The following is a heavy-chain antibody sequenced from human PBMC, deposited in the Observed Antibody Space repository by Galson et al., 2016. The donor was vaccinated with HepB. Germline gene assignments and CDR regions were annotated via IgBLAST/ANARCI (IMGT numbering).Heavy chain of an antibody. V-gene: IGHV3-11*04. CDR1: GFTFSTFS. D-gene: IGHD3-16*02. Sequence: SLRLSCAASGFTFSTFSMSWVRQAPGKGLEWIAYITSNGDTVYYADPVKGRFAISRDNAKDSLFLQMNSLRAEDTALYFCASSYYDHRYFSDHWGQGSLVTVSS. CDR2: ITSNGDTV. J-gene: IGHJ4*02. CDR3: ASSYYDHRYFSDH.